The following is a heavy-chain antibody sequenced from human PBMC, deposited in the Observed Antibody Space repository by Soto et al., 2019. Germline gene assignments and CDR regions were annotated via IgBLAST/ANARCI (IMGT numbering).Heavy chain of an antibody. CDR3: AKIRRSDYPGFDY. CDR2: ITWNSGKA. J-gene: IGHJ4*02. V-gene: IGHV3-9*01. CDR1: GFRFDEYA. Sequence: EVHLVESGGGLVQPGRSLRLSCAASGFRFDEYAMHWVRQAPGKGLEWVSGITWNSGKAAYADSVKGRFTISRDNAKNSLYLQMSLLRPEATALYFCAKIRRSDYPGFDYWGRGTLVTVSS. D-gene: IGHD4-17*01.